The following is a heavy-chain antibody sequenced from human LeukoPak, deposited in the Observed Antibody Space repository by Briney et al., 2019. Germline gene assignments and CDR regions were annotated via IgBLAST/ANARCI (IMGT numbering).Heavy chain of an antibody. CDR1: GYSISSGYY. CDR2: IYHSGST. CDR3: ARVRGYYDSSGYQNWFDP. J-gene: IGHJ5*02. D-gene: IGHD3-22*01. Sequence: SETLSLSCAVSGYSISSGYYWGWIRQPPGKGLEWIGSIYHSGSTYYNPSLKSRVTISVDTFKNQFSLKLSSVTAADTAVYYCARVRGYYDSSGYQNWFDPWGQGTLVTVSS. V-gene: IGHV4-38-2*01.